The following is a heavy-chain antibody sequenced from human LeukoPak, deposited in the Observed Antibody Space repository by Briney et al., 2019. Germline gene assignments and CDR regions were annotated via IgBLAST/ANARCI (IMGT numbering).Heavy chain of an antibody. J-gene: IGHJ4*02. D-gene: IGHD1-7*01. V-gene: IGHV3-7*01. CDR1: GFTFSSYA. CDR3: ARDDDWNYEDY. Sequence: GGSLRLSCAASGFTFSSYAMHWVRQAPGKGLQWVANIKQDGSEKYYVDSVKGRFTISRDNAKKSLYLQMNSLRAEDTAVYYCARDDDWNYEDYWGQGTLVTVSS. CDR2: IKQDGSEK.